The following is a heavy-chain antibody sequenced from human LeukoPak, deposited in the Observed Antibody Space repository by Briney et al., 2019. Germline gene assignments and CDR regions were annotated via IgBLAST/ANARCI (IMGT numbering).Heavy chain of an antibody. CDR3: ARLPYYYFDR. D-gene: IGHD2-21*01. V-gene: IGHV3-11*01. Sequence: GGSLRLSCAGSGFTFSDYISWIRPSPGRGLGWVAYISGRGDVIYYADSVKGRFTISRDNAKNLVYLQMDSLRAEDTAVYSCARLPYYYFDRWGQGTLVTVSS. CDR1: GFTFSDY. J-gene: IGHJ4*02. CDR2: ISGRGDVI.